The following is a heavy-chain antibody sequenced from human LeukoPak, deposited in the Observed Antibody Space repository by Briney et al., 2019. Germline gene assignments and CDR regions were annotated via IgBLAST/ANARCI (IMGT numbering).Heavy chain of an antibody. V-gene: IGHV3-11*06. CDR3: ARVGATGTADY. CDR2: ISKSGSDS. Sequence: GGSLRLSCAAFGFTFSDYYMSWIPQAPGKGLEWVSYISKSGSDSNFADSVEGRFTISRDNAKNSLYLQMNSLRAEDTAVYYCARVGATGTADYWGQGTLVTVSS. J-gene: IGHJ4*02. D-gene: IGHD1-1*01. CDR1: GFTFSDYY.